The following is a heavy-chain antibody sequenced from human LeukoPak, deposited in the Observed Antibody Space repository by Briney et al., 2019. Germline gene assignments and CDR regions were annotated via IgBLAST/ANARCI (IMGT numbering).Heavy chain of an antibody. V-gene: IGHV3-23*01. D-gene: IGHD6-13*01. CDR3: ARDSSSWSYWYFDL. Sequence: GGSLRLSCAASGFTFNTYAMSWVRQAPGKGLEWVSAITASGGSTYYADSVKGRFTISRDNSKNTLYLQMNSLRAEDTAVYYCARDSSSWSYWYFDLWGRGTLVTVSS. J-gene: IGHJ2*01. CDR2: ITASGGST. CDR1: GFTFNTYA.